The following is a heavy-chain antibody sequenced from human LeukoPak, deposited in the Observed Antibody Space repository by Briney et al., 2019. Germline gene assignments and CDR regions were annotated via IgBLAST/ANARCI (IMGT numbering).Heavy chain of an antibody. CDR1: GYTLTELS. CDR2: FDPEDGET. CDR3: ATPLWILTGSDAFDI. D-gene: IGHD3-9*01. J-gene: IGHJ3*02. Sequence: ASVKVSCKVSGYTLTELSMHWVRQAPGKGLEWMGGFDPEDGETIYAQKFQGRVTMTEDTSTDTAYMELSSLRSEDTAVYYCATPLWILTGSDAFDIWGQGTMVTVSS. V-gene: IGHV1-24*01.